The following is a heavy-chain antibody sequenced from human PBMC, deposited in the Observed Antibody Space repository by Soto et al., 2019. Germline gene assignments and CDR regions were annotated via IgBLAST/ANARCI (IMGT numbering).Heavy chain of an antibody. V-gene: IGHV1-8*01. D-gene: IGHD5-12*01. CDR3: ARVCGMATILHPDYYFDY. CDR1: GYTFTSYD. J-gene: IGHJ4*02. Sequence: QVQLVQSGAEVKKPGASVKVSCKASGYTFTSYDINWVRQATGQGLEWMGWMNPNSGNTGYAQKFQGRVTMTRNTSISTAYMELSSLRSEGTAVYYCARVCGMATILHPDYYFDYWGQGTLVTVSS. CDR2: MNPNSGNT.